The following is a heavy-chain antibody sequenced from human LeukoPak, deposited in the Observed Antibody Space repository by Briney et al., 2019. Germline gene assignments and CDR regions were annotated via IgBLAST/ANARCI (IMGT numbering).Heavy chain of an antibody. CDR3: ARVPIAAAETGH. V-gene: IGHV3-7*01. CDR1: GFAFSDSW. D-gene: IGHD6-13*01. Sequence: PGGSLRLSCAASGFAFSDSWMTWIRQAPGKGLEWVAFIKGDGSAKKYVDSVKGRFTISRDNAKNSLFLQMNSLRAEDTAVYYCARVPIAAAETGHWGQGTLVTVSS. J-gene: IGHJ4*02. CDR2: IKGDGSAK.